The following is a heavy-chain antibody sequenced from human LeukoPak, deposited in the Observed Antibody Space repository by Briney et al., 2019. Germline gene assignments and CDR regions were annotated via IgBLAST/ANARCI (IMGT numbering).Heavy chain of an antibody. CDR1: GGSFSGYY. CDR2: INHSGST. CDR3: ARGRRGYDILTGYYKPFDY. J-gene: IGHJ4*02. D-gene: IGHD3-9*01. V-gene: IGHV4-34*01. Sequence: SETLSLTCAVYGGSFSGYYWSWIRQPPGKGLEWIGEINHSGSTNYNPSLTSRVTISVDTCKNQFSLKLSSVTAADTAVYYCARGRRGYDILTGYYKPFDYWGQGTLVTVSS.